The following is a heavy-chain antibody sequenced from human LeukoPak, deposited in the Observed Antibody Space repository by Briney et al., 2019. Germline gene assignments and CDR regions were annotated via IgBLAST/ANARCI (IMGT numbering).Heavy chain of an antibody. D-gene: IGHD3-16*01. Sequence: SETLSLTCTVPGGSISSYYWSWIRQPPGKGLEWIGYIYYSGSTNYNPSLKSRVTISVDTSKNQFSLKLSSVTAADTAVYYCARELVSQGANWFDPWGQGTLVTVSS. CDR2: IYYSGST. CDR1: GGSISSYY. V-gene: IGHV4-59*01. J-gene: IGHJ5*02. CDR3: ARELVSQGANWFDP.